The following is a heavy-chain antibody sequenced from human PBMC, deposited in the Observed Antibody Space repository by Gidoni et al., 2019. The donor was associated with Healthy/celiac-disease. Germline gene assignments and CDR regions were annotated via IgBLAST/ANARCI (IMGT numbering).Heavy chain of an antibody. Sequence: QVQLVQSGAEVKKPGSSVKVSCKASGGTFSSYAISWVRQAPGQGLEWMGGIIPIFGTANYAQKFQGRVTITADESTSTAYMELSRLRSEDTAVYYCARVDVRREGTEGYYMDVWGKGTTVTVSS. J-gene: IGHJ6*03. V-gene: IGHV1-69*01. CDR2: IIPIFGTA. CDR1: GGTFSSYA. D-gene: IGHD1-1*01. CDR3: ARVDVRREGTEGYYMDV.